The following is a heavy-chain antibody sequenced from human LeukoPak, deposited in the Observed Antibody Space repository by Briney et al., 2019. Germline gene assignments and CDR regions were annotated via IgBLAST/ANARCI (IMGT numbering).Heavy chain of an antibody. J-gene: IGHJ4*02. D-gene: IGHD2-8*01. CDR3: AKDNSVLMVYAHWY. Sequence: PGGSLRLSCAASGFTFSSYAMSWVRQAPGKGLEWVSAISGSGGSTYYADSVKGRFTISRDNSKNTLYLQMNSLRAEDTAVYYCAKDNSVLMVYAHWYWGQGTLVTVS. V-gene: IGHV3-23*01. CDR1: GFTFSSYA. CDR2: ISGSGGST.